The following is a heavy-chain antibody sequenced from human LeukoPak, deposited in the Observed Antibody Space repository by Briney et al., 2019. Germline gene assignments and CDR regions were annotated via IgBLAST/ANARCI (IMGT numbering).Heavy chain of an antibody. D-gene: IGHD1-26*01. Sequence: GASVKVSCKASGYTFTSYYMHWVRQAPGQGLEWMGIINPSGGSTSYAQKFQGRVTMTRDTSTSTVYMELSSLRSEDTAVYYCARVPPSVGEATSEYFQDWGQGTLVTVSS. CDR3: ARVPPSVGEATSEYFQD. J-gene: IGHJ1*01. V-gene: IGHV1-46*01. CDR2: INPSGGST. CDR1: GYTFTSYY.